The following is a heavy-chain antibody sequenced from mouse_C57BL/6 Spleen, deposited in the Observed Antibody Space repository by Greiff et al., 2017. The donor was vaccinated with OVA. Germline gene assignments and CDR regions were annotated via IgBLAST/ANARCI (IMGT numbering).Heavy chain of an antibody. V-gene: IGHV1-26*01. CDR3: AKGHYYGSRGFAY. J-gene: IGHJ3*01. Sequence: EVQLHQSGPELVKPGASVKISCKASGYTFTDYYMNWVKQSHGKSLEWIGDINPNNGGTSYNQKFKGKATLTVDKSSSTAYMELRSLTSEDSAVYYCAKGHYYGSRGFAYWGQGTLVTVSA. CDR1: GYTFTDYY. D-gene: IGHD1-1*01. CDR2: INPNNGGT.